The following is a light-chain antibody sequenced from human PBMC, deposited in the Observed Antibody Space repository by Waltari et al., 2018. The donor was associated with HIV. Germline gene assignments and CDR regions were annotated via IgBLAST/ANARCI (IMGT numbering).Light chain of an antibody. J-gene: IGLJ3*02. CDR3: QSYDTSNSHWV. Sequence: FILTQPHSVSGSPGKTVNISCTRSSGSIASNYVQWFQQRPGSAPINVIYQNNQRASGFAARFSGSIDRSSNSASLTISGLKTEDEADFFCQSYDTSNSHWVFGGGTKLTVL. CDR2: QNN. V-gene: IGLV6-57*03. CDR1: SGSIASNY.